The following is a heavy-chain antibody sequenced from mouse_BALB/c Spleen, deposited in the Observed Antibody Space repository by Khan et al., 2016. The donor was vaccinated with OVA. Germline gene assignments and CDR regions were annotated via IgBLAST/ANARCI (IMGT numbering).Heavy chain of an antibody. J-gene: IGHJ3*01. V-gene: IGHV5-6*02. Sequence: EVKLVESGGDLVKPGGSLKLSCAASGFTFSTYGMSWVRQAPDKRLEWVATVSTGGSYTYYPDSVKGRFTISRDNAKNTLYLQLSCLRSEDTAMFYCTRRAYYYDSEGFAYWGQGTLVTVSA. D-gene: IGHD1-1*01. CDR2: VSTGGSYT. CDR3: TRRAYYYDSEGFAY. CDR1: GFTFSTYG.